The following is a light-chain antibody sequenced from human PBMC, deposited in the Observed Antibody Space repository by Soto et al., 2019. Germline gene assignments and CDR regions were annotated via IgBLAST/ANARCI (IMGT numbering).Light chain of an antibody. Sequence: EIVLTQSPGTPSLSPGERATLSCRASQSVISNYLAWYQQKHGQAPRLLINGASSRATGIPDRFSGSASGTDFTLTISRLEPEDFAVYYCQQYGSSPFPFGPGTKVDIK. CDR1: QSVISNY. V-gene: IGKV3-20*01. CDR3: QQYGSSPFP. J-gene: IGKJ3*01. CDR2: GAS.